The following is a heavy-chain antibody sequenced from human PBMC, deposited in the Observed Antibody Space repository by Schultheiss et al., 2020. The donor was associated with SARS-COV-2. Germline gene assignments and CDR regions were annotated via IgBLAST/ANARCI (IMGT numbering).Heavy chain of an antibody. Sequence: GGSLRLSCAASGFTFSSYAMSWVRQAPGKGLVCVSAISGSGGSAYYADSVKGRFTISRDNSKNTLYLQMNSLRAEDTAVYYCAKERLQPLMEVDYWGQGALVTVSS. V-gene: IGHV3-23*01. CDR2: ISGSGGSA. D-gene: IGHD4-11*01. J-gene: IGHJ4*02. CDR3: AKERLQPLMEVDY. CDR1: GFTFSSYA.